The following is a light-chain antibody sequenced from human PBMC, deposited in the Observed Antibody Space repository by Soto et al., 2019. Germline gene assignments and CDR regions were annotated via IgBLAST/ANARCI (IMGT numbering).Light chain of an antibody. CDR2: KDS. J-gene: IGLJ2*01. CDR3: QSADSSGTYEV. Sequence: SYELTQPPSVSVSPGQTARITCSGDALPKQYADWYQQKPGQAPVLVIYKDSERPSGIPERFSGSSSWTTVTLTISGVQAEAEADYYCQSADSSGTYEVFGGGTKVTVL. V-gene: IGLV3-25*03. CDR1: ALPKQY.